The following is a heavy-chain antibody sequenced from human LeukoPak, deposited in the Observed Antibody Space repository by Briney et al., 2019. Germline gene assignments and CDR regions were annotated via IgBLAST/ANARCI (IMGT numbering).Heavy chain of an antibody. CDR3: ARGGPLGYCSSTSCYAFDI. CDR1: GGSISSGSYY. D-gene: IGHD2-2*01. Sequence: NPSETLSLTCTVSGGSISSGSYYWSWIRQPAGKGLEWIGRIYTSGSTNYNPSLKSRVTISVDTSKNQFSLKLSSVTAADTAVYYCARGGPLGYCSSTSCYAFDIWGQGTMVTVSS. CDR2: IYTSGST. J-gene: IGHJ3*02. V-gene: IGHV4-61*02.